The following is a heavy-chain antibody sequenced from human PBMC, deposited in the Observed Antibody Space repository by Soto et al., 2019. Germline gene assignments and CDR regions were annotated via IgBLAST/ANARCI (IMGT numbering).Heavy chain of an antibody. CDR3: ARLYPFYDLSTGSQLYAFDI. D-gene: IGHD3-9*01. Sequence: QVHLQESGPGLVKPSETLSLTCTVSGDSISSSYWNWIRQAPGKGLEWIGYIYYSGSTNFSPSLKRRVTISRDTSKERFSSKLSSVTAADTAVYYCARLYPFYDLSTGSQLYAFDIWGQGTMVTVSS. CDR1: GDSISSSY. J-gene: IGHJ3*02. CDR2: IYYSGST. V-gene: IGHV4-59*01.